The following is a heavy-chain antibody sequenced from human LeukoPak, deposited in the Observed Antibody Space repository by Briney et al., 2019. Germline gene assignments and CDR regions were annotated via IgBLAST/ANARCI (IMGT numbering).Heavy chain of an antibody. D-gene: IGHD2-2*01. CDR3: ARGGEDIVVVPAAMGIDY. CDR1: GFIVSGAY. J-gene: IGHJ4*02. Sequence: PGGSLRLSCAAPGFIVSGAYMNWVRQAPGKGLEWVSSISSSSSYIYYADSVKGRFTISRDNAKNSLYLQMNSLRAEDTAVYYCARGGEDIVVVPAAMGIDYWGQGTLVTVSS. CDR2: ISSSSSYI. V-gene: IGHV3-21*01.